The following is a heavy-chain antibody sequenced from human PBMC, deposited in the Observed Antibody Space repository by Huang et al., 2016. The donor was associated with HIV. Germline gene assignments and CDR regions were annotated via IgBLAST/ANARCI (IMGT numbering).Heavy chain of an antibody. J-gene: IGHJ1*01. CDR3: ALKGDSSGWEYFRH. CDR2: ISYDGSNK. Sequence: QVQLVESGGGVVQPGRSLRLSCAASGFIFSNYGMHWVRQAPGKGLEWVALISYDGSNKYYTDSGKGRFSISRDNSKNTLYLQMNSLRAEDTAVYYCALKGDSSGWEYFRHWGQGTLVTVSS. V-gene: IGHV3-30*03. CDR1: GFIFSNYG. D-gene: IGHD6-19*01.